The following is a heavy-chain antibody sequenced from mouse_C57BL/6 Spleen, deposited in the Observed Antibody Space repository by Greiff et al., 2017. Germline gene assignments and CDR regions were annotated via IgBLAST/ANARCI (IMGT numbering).Heavy chain of an antibody. CDR2: IYPGSGNT. D-gene: IGHD1-1*01. Sequence: QVQLKQSGPELVKPGASVKISCKASGYSFTSYYIHWVKQRPGQGLAWIGWIYPGSGNTKYNEKFKGKATLTADTSSSTAYMQLSSLTSEDSAVYYCARSGGYYGHCDVWGKGTTLTVSS. CDR3: ARSGGYYGHCDV. CDR1: GYSFTSYY. V-gene: IGHV1-66*01. J-gene: IGHJ2*01.